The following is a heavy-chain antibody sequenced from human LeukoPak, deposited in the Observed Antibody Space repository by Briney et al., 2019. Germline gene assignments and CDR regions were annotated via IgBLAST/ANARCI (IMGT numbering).Heavy chain of an antibody. J-gene: IGHJ3*02. CDR2: ISAYNGNT. Sequence: GASVKVSCKASGYTFTSYDINWVRQAPGQGLEWMGWISAYNGNTNYAQKLQGRVTMTTDTSTSTAYMELRSLRSDDTAVYYCARDYGTVGTKGPNDAFDIWGQGTMVTVSS. V-gene: IGHV1-18*01. CDR1: GYTFTSYD. CDR3: ARDYGTVGTKGPNDAFDI. D-gene: IGHD4-23*01.